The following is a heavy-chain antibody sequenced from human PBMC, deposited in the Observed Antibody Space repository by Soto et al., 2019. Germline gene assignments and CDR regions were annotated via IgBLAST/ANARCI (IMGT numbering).Heavy chain of an antibody. J-gene: IGHJ4*02. D-gene: IGHD3-9*01. Sequence: QITLKESGPTLVKPTQTLTLTCTFSGFSLSTSAMGVAWIRQPPGKALEWLALIYWDDDKRYSPSLRSRLTLTKDTSNNQVVPTMTNMDPVDTATYYCAHSRKSYYDILTGYNYWGQGTLVTVSS. CDR3: AHSRKSYYDILTGYNY. CDR1: GFSLSTSAMG. CDR2: IYWDDDK. V-gene: IGHV2-5*02.